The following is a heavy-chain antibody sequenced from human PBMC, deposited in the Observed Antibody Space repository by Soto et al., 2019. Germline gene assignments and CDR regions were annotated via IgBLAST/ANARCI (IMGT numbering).Heavy chain of an antibody. CDR2: IWYDGSNK. CDR1: GFTFSDYY. V-gene: IGHV3-33*08. CDR3: ARDASGGNYYYYYMDV. D-gene: IGHD1-1*01. Sequence: SLRLSCAASGFTFSDYYMSWIRQAPGKGLEWVAVIWYDGSNKYYADSVKGRFTISRDNSKNTLYLQMNSLRAEDTAVYYCARDASGGNYYYYYMDVWGKGXTVTVSS. J-gene: IGHJ6*03.